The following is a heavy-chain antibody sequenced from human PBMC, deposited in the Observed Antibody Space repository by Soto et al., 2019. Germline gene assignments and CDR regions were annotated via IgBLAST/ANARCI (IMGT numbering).Heavy chain of an antibody. J-gene: IGHJ6*02. D-gene: IGHD5-12*01. CDR2: TYYRSKWYN. Sequence: SQTLSLTCAISGDSVSSNSAAWNWIRQSPSRGLEWLGRTYYRSKWYNDYAVSVKGRITINPDTSKNQFSLQLNSVTPEDTAVYYCARDRIEMATITLYYYYGMDVWGQGTTVTVSS. V-gene: IGHV6-1*01. CDR3: ARDRIEMATITLYYYYGMDV. CDR1: GDSVSSNSAA.